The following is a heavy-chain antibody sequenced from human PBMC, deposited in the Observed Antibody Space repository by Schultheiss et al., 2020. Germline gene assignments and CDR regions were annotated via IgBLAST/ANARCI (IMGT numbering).Heavy chain of an antibody. CDR3: ARIRGMVRGVNYWFDP. D-gene: IGHD3-10*01. V-gene: IGHV1-8*01. J-gene: IGHJ5*02. CDR1: GYTFTSYD. Sequence: ASVKVSCKASGYTFTSYDINWVRQATGQGLEWMGWMNPNSGNTGYAQKFQGRVTMTRNTSISTAYMELSSLRSEDTAVYYCARIRGMVRGVNYWFDPWGQGTLVTVSS. CDR2: MNPNSGNT.